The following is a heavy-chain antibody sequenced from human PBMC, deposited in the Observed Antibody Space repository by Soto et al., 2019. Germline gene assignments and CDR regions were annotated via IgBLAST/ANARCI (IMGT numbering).Heavy chain of an antibody. J-gene: IGHJ4*02. CDR1: GYTFTNYY. CDR2: INPSSGST. Sequence: GASVKVSCKASGYTFTNYYIHWVRQAPGQGLEWMGIINPSSGSTSYAQRFQGRVTMTRDTSTSTVYMELSSLRSEDTAVYYCASSQLLSGSNRGPQDYWGQGTLVTVSS. D-gene: IGHD3-22*01. V-gene: IGHV1-46*01. CDR3: ASSQLLSGSNRGPQDY.